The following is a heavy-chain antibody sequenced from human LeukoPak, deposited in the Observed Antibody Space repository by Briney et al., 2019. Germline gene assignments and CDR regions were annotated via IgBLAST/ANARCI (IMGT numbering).Heavy chain of an antibody. CDR1: GFTFGDYA. J-gene: IGHJ4*02. Sequence: GGSLRLSCTASGFTFGDYAMSWVRQAPGKGLEWVGFIRSKAYGGTTEYAASVKGGFTISRDDSKSIAYLQMNSLKTEDTAVYYCTRSGSGYYYFDYWDQGPLVTVSS. CDR2: IRSKAYGGTT. V-gene: IGHV3-49*04. CDR3: TRSGSGYYYFDY. D-gene: IGHD3-22*01.